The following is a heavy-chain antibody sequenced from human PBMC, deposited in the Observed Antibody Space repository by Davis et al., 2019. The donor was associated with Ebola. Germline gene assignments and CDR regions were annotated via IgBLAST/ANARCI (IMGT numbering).Heavy chain of an antibody. J-gene: IGHJ2*01. CDR2: INHIGST. D-gene: IGHD2-21*01. CDR1: SGSFSGYY. CDR3: VRTVLIVIPSTVRYFDL. Sequence: SETLSLTCAVYSGSFSGYYLTWIRQPPGKGLEWIGEINHIGSTAYDPSLKSRVTISVDTSKNQFSLKLSSVTAADTAIYYCVRTVLIVIPSTVRYFDLWGRGTLVTVSS. V-gene: IGHV4-34*01.